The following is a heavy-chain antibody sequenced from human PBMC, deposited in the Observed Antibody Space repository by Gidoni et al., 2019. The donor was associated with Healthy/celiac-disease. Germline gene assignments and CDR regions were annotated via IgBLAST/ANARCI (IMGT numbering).Heavy chain of an antibody. V-gene: IGHV3-48*02. D-gene: IGHD3-16*02. CDR3: ARDPPYYDYIWGSYPLSR. J-gene: IGHJ4*02. CDR2: ISSSSSTI. Sequence: EVQLVESGVGLVQHGGSLRLSCAASGFTFSSSSMNWVRQAPGKGLEWVSYISSSSSTIYYADSVKGRFTISRDNAKNSLYLQMNSLRDEDTAVYYCARDPPYYDYIWGSYPLSRRGQGTLVTVSS. CDR1: GFTFSSSS.